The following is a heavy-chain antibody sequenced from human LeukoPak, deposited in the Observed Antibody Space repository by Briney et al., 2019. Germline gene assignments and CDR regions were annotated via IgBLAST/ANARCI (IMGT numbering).Heavy chain of an antibody. V-gene: IGHV3-9*01. CDR1: GFSFGGYA. D-gene: IGHD6-6*01. J-gene: IGHJ3*01. Sequence: GGSLRLSCAASGFSFGGYALHWVRQAPGKGLEWVASISWNSGDIVHADSVKGRFTISRDNAKNSLYLQMNSLRAEDTALYYCAKDSRSYSTSPGGAFDVWGQGTMVTVSS. CDR3: AKDSRSYSTSPGGAFDV. CDR2: ISWNSGDI.